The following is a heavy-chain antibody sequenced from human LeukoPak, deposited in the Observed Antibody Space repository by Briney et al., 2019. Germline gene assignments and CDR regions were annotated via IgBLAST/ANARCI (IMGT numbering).Heavy chain of an antibody. V-gene: IGHV1-69*13. Sequence: ASVKVSCKASGDTFSNYAISWVRQAPGQGLEWMGGIIPIFATANYAQKFQGRVTITADESTNTAYMELSGLRSEDTAVYYCARESDSSMVINYFDYWGQGTLVTVSS. CDR2: IIPIFATA. J-gene: IGHJ4*02. CDR3: ARESDSSMVINYFDY. D-gene: IGHD5-18*01. CDR1: GDTFSNYA.